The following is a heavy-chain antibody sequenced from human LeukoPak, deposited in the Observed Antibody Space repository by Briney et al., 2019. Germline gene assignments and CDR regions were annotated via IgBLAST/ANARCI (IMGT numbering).Heavy chain of an antibody. CDR2: MNPNSGNT. D-gene: IGHD6-13*01. CDR1: GYTFTSYD. Sequence: ASVKVSCKASGYTFTSYDINWVRQATGQGLEWMGWMNPNSGNTGYAQKFQGRVTMTRNTSISTAYMELSSLRSEDTAVYYCARGPPYSSSWPAPLLYDYWGQGTLVTVSS. J-gene: IGHJ4*02. CDR3: ARGPPYSSSWPAPLLYDY. V-gene: IGHV1-8*01.